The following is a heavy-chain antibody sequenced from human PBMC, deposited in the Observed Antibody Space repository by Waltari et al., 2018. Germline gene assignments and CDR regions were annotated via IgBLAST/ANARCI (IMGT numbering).Heavy chain of an antibody. J-gene: IGHJ6*02. Sequence: QVQLQESGPGLVKPSQTLSLTCTVSGGSISSGSYYWSWIRQPAGKGLEWIGRIYTSGGTNSNPSLKDRVTISVDPSKNQVSLKLSLVTAADTAVYYCARAPGYCSGGSCYTGFHYYYGMDVWGQGTTVTVSS. V-gene: IGHV4-61*02. CDR1: GGSISSGSYY. D-gene: IGHD2-15*01. CDR3: ARAPGYCSGGSCYTGFHYYYGMDV. CDR2: IYTSGGT.